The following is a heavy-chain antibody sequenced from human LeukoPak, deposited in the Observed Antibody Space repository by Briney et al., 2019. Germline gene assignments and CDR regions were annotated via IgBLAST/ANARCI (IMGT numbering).Heavy chain of an antibody. Sequence: PGGSLRLSCAASGFTFSSYGMHWVRQAPGKGLEWVAVISYDGSNKYYADSVKGRFTISRDNSKNTLYLQMNSLRAEDTAVYYCAKDWYGSGYYYYYYMDVWGKGTTVTVSS. CDR2: ISYDGSNK. CDR3: AKDWYGSGYYYYYYMDV. V-gene: IGHV3-30*18. J-gene: IGHJ6*03. D-gene: IGHD3-10*01. CDR1: GFTFSSYG.